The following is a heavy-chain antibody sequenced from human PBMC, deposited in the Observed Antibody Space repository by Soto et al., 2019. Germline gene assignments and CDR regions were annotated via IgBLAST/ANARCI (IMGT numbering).Heavy chain of an antibody. D-gene: IGHD6-6*01. CDR1: GGSFSGYY. Sequence: QVQLQQWGAGLLKPSETLSLTCAVYGGSFSGYYWSWIRQPPGKGLEWIGEINHSGSTNYNPSLKSRVNISVDTSKNQFSLKLSSVTAADTAVYYCAGGEYSSSSPYYFDYWGQGTLVTVSS. CDR3: AGGEYSSSSPYYFDY. V-gene: IGHV4-34*01. CDR2: INHSGST. J-gene: IGHJ4*02.